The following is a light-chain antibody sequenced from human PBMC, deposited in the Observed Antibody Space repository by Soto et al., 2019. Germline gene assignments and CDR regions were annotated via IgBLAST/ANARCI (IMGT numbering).Light chain of an antibody. CDR2: GAS. Sequence: EILMTQSPATLSVSPGERATLSCRAGQSASSNLAWYQQKPGQAPRLLIYGASTRATGIPARFSGSGSGTEFTLTISSLQSEDFAVYYCQQYNNWPQTFGQGTKVDIK. CDR1: QSASSN. CDR3: QQYNNWPQT. V-gene: IGKV3-15*01. J-gene: IGKJ1*01.